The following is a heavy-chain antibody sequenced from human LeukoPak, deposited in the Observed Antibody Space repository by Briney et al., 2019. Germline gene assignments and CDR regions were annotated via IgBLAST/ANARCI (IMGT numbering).Heavy chain of an antibody. D-gene: IGHD3-10*01. V-gene: IGHV4-31*03. CDR1: GGSFSSGGYY. CDR3: ARLVARVRGVTYYFDY. Sequence: SETLSLTCTVSGGSFSSGGYYWSWIRQHPGKGLEWIGHIYHAGSSYYNPTLKSRVTISVDTSKNQFSLRLKSVTAADTAVYYCARLVARVRGVTYYFDYWGQGTLVTVSS. CDR2: IYHAGSS. J-gene: IGHJ4*02.